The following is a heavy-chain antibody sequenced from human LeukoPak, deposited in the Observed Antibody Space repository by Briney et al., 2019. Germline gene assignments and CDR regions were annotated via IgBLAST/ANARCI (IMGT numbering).Heavy chain of an antibody. D-gene: IGHD1-26*01. CDR1: GLTFSDAW. CDR2: ISGSSNYI. V-gene: IGHV3-21*01. Sequence: GGSLRLSCAASGLTFSDAWMTWVRQAPGKGLEWVSSISGSSNYIYYADSVKGRFTISRDNAKNSLYLQMNSLRAEDTAVYYCARDAYGSSVDYWGQGTLVTVSS. J-gene: IGHJ4*02. CDR3: ARDAYGSSVDY.